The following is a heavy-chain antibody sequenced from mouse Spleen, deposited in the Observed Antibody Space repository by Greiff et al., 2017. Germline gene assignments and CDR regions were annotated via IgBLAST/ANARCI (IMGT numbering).Heavy chain of an antibody. V-gene: IGHV5-12-1*01. D-gene: IGHD2-14*01. CDR3: ARQDYRYDDGFDY. J-gene: IGHJ2*01. Sequence: EVKLMESGGGLVKPGGSLKLSCAASGFAFSSYDMSWVRQTPEKRLEWVAYISSGGGSTYYPDTVKGRFTISRDNAKNTLYLQMSSLKSEDTAMYYCARQDYRYDDGFDYWGQGTTLTVSS. CDR2: ISSGGGST. CDR1: GFAFSSYD.